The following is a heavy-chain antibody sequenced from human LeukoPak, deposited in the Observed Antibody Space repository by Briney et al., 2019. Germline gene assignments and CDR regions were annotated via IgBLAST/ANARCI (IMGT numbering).Heavy chain of an antibody. D-gene: IGHD3-3*01. J-gene: IGHJ5*02. V-gene: IGHV4-61*02. CDR3: ARDLWVYYDFWSGYSNWFDP. CDR1: GGSISSGSYY. CDR2: IYTSGST. Sequence: SETLSLTCTVSGGSISSGSYYWSWIRQPAGKGLEWIGRIYTSGSTNYNPSLKSRVTISVDTSKNQFSLKLRSVTAADTAVYYCARDLWVYYDFWSGYSNWFDPWGQGTLVTVSS.